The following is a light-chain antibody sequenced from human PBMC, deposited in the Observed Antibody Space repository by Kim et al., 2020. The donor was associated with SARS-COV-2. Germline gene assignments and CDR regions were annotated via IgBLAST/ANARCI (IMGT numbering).Light chain of an antibody. CDR3: QHLGT. Sequence: STLSASVGARGTITCRASQSISGWLAWYQQKPGKAPKLLIYHASTLQGGVPSRFSGSGSGTEFTLTINNLQPDDFATYYCQHLGTFGLGTKVDIK. V-gene: IGKV1-5*01. CDR2: HAS. CDR1: QSISGW. J-gene: IGKJ1*01.